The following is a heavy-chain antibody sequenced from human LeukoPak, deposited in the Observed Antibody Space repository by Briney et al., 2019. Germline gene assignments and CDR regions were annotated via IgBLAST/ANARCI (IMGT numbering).Heavy chain of an antibody. J-gene: IGHJ4*02. Sequence: GGSLRLSCAASGFTFNNYALSWVRQALGKGLDWISGVDGSGAYTYYSDSVKGRFTISRDDSKNTLYLLMDSLRAEDTAVYFCTKGSAGGRPYYFDNWGQGTLVTVSS. CDR2: VDGSGAYT. D-gene: IGHD2-15*01. CDR3: TKGSAGGRPYYFDN. CDR1: GFTFNNYA. V-gene: IGHV3-23*01.